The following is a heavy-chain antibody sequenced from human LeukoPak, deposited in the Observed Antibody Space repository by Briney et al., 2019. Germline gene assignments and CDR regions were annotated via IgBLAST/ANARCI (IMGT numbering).Heavy chain of an antibody. CDR1: GFSFSAYA. CDR3: ARDPNGDYIGAFDM. V-gene: IGHV3-23*01. Sequence: GGSLRLSCTASGFSFSAYAMMWIRQAPGKGPEWVSAIRAIGGAYYADYAESVKGRFTISRDDSKSTLFLQMWSLRVEDTAVYYCARDPNGDYIGAFDMWGPGTKVTISS. CDR2: IRAIGGAYYA. J-gene: IGHJ3*02. D-gene: IGHD4-17*01.